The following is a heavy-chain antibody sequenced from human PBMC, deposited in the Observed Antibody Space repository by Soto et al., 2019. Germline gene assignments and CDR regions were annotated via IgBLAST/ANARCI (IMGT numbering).Heavy chain of an antibody. CDR2: VSGSGGST. J-gene: IGHJ4*02. V-gene: IGHV3-23*01. Sequence: PGGSLRLSCAASGFTFSNYAMSWVRQAPGKGLEWVSAVSGSGGSTFYAGSVKGRFTISRDNSKNTLSLQMNSLRAEDTAVYYCAKGASYYYDSSGYYAYWGQGTLVTVYS. CDR3: AKGASYYYDSSGYYAY. D-gene: IGHD3-22*01. CDR1: GFTFSNYA.